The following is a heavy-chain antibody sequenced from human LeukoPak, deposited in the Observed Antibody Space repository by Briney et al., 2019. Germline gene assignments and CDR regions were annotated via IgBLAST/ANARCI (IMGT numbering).Heavy chain of an antibody. D-gene: IGHD1-14*01. CDR1: VYTFAGYY. V-gene: IGHV1-2*02. CDR2: INPNSGGT. Sequence: ASVKVSCKASVYTFAGYYMHWVRQAPGQGLEWMGWINPNSGGTNYAQKFQGRVTMTRDTSISTAYMELSRLRSDDTAVYYCARVRVTSPLAPFDYWGQGTLVTVSS. CDR3: ARVRVTSPLAPFDY. J-gene: IGHJ4*02.